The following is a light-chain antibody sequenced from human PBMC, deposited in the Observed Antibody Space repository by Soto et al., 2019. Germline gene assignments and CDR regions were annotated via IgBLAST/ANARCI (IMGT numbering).Light chain of an antibody. V-gene: IGLV2-8*01. Sequence: QSALTQPPSVSGSPGQSVTISCTGTISDVGFYARVSWYQQSPGTAPKLIIYEVTKRPSGVPDRFSGSKSGNTASLTVSGLQTEDEADYYCSSYAGHNNYVFATGTKLTVL. CDR2: EVT. J-gene: IGLJ1*01. CDR3: SSYAGHNNYV. CDR1: ISDVGFYAR.